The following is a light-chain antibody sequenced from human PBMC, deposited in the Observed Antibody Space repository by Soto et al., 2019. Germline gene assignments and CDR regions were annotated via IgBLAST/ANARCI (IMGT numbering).Light chain of an antibody. CDR3: QLLSSFPYT. V-gene: IGKV1-9*01. J-gene: IGKJ2*01. CDR2: GAS. Sequence: IQLTQSPSSLSASVGDRVTITCRASQGISSLLAWYQQKPGKAPMLLISGASTLQSGVPSRFRGSGSGTDFTLTISTLQPEDFATDYFQLLSSFPYTFGQGTKLEI. CDR1: QGISSL.